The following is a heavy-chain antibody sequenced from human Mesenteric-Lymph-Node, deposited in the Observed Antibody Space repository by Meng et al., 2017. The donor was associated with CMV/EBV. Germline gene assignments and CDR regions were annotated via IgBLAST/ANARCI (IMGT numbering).Heavy chain of an antibody. J-gene: IGHJ4*02. CDR3: AGTVITPRPPLGGLCDY. CDR1: GGSFSAYY. D-gene: IGHD6-6*01. V-gene: IGHV4-34*01. CDR2: INHSGST. Sequence: SETLSLTCAVYGGSFSAYYWSWIRQPPGKGLEWIGAINHSGSTNYNPSLKSRVTISVDTSKNQFSLKLSSVTAADAAVYYCAGTVITPRPPLGGLCDYWGQGTLVTVSS.